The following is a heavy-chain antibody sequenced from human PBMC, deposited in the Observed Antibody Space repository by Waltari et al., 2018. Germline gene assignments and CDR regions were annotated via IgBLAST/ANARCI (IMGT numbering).Heavy chain of an antibody. D-gene: IGHD2-8*02. CDR1: GFTFTRYG. V-gene: IGHV3-23*04. CDR2: ISCSGGT. CDR3: AKRGYCNGGGCTAKYYFDY. Sequence: EVQLVESGGGLVQPGGSLRLYCAASGFTFTRYGRSWVRQAPGKGLEWVASISCSGGTYYADSVKGRFTISRDNSKNTLYLQMNSLRAEDTAVYYCAKRGYCNGGGCTAKYYFDYWGQGTLVTVSS. J-gene: IGHJ4*02.